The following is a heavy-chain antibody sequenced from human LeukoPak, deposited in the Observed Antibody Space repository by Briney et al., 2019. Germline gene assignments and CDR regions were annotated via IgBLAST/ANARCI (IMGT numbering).Heavy chain of an antibody. V-gene: IGHV3-23*01. CDR3: AKGIAVAGPDFDY. J-gene: IGHJ4*02. D-gene: IGHD6-19*01. CDR2: ISGIGVAT. Sequence: GGSLRLSCAASGFTFGSYAMTWVRQAPGKGLEWVSVISGIGVATYYADSVKGRFTVSRDNSKNTLYLQMNSLRAEDTAVYYCAKGIAVAGPDFDYWGQGTLVTVSS. CDR1: GFTFGSYA.